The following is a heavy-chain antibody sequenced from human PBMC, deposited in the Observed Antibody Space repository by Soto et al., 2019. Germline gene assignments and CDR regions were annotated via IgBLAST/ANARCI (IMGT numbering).Heavy chain of an antibody. CDR2: IKSKTDGGTT. D-gene: IGHD3-22*01. CDR3: TTGSSFYYDSSGYYEYYYYYGMDV. V-gene: IGHV3-15*07. CDR1: GFTFSNAW. J-gene: IGHJ6*02. Sequence: GGSLRLSCAASGFTFSNAWMNWVRQAPGKGLEWVGRIKSKTDGGTTDYAAPVKGRFTISRDDSKNTMYLQMNSLKTEDTAVYYCTTGSSFYYDSSGYYEYYYYYGMDVWGQGTTVTVSS.